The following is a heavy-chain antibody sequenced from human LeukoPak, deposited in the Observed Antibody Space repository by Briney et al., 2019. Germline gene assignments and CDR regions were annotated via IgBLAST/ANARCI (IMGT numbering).Heavy chain of an antibody. J-gene: IGHJ5*02. D-gene: IGHD5-18*01. V-gene: IGHV3-23*01. CDR2: ISGSGGST. CDR1: GFTFSSYE. CDR3: AKVKLYNWFDP. Sequence: GGSLRLSCAASGFTFSSYEMNWVRQAPGKGLEWVSAISGSGGSTYYADSVKGRFTISRDNSKNTLYLQMNSLRAEDTAVYYCAKVKLYNWFDPWGQGTLVTVSS.